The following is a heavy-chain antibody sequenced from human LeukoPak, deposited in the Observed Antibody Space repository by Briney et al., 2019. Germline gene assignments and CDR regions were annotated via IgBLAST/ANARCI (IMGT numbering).Heavy chain of an antibody. CDR2: IWSHGNTK. Sequence: GGSLRLSCAASGFVFSTYGMHWVRQAPGKGLEWVAVIWSHGNTKKYADSVTGRFTISRDNSKNTLYLEMNTLRAEDTAVYYCARDDDYDVHNTFDMWGHGTMVTVSS. D-gene: IGHD4-17*01. V-gene: IGHV3-33*01. J-gene: IGHJ3*02. CDR1: GFVFSTYG. CDR3: ARDDDYDVHNTFDM.